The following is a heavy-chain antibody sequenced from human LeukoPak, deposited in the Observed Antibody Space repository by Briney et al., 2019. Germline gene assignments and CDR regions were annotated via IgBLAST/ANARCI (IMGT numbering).Heavy chain of an antibody. CDR2: IYYSGST. V-gene: IGHV4-31*03. Sequence: SETLSLTCTLSVGSLSSSRYYCSWIRQHRGKGLEWIGYIYYSGSTFHNPSLKSRVTISVDTSKNQFSLKLNSVTAADTAVYYCAADLQAFAFDIWGQGTMVTVSS. CDR3: AADLQAFAFDI. CDR1: VGSLSSSRYY. J-gene: IGHJ3*02. D-gene: IGHD3-3*02.